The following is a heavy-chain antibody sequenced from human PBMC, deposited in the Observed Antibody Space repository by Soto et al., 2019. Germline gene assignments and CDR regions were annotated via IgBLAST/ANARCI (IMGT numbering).Heavy chain of an antibody. CDR2: TYYRSKWYN. V-gene: IGHV6-1*01. CDR3: ARAPYYYDSSGLLDY. CDR1: GDSVSSNSAA. Sequence: SQTLSLTCAISGDSVSSNSAAWNWIRQSPSRGLEWLGRTYYRSKWYNDYAVSVKSRITINPDTSKNQFSLQLNSVTPEDAAVYYCARAPYYYDSSGLLDYWGQGTLVTVSS. J-gene: IGHJ4*02. D-gene: IGHD3-22*01.